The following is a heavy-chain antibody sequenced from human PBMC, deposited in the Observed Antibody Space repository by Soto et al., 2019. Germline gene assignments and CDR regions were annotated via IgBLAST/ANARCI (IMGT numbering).Heavy chain of an antibody. V-gene: IGHV3-30-3*01. CDR2: ISNDGGAQ. CDR3: AREDASSGHAGTFHH. Sequence: QVQLVESGGGVVQPGRSLRLSCIASGFTFSTYVMHWVRQTPGKGLEWVAGISNDGGAQHYRDSVKGRFTISRDNSKNTLYVQMNSLGVEDTAVYYCAREDASSGHAGTFHHWGQGTLVTVSS. J-gene: IGHJ1*01. D-gene: IGHD3-22*01. CDR1: GFTFSTYV.